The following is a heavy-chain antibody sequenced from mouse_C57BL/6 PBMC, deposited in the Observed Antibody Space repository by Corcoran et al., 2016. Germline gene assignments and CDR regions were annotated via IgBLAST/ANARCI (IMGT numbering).Heavy chain of an antibody. CDR2: INTYSGVP. V-gene: IGHV9-3*01. CDR1: VYTFTTYG. CDR3: ARGDPGWFAY. J-gene: IGHJ3*01. Sequence: QIQLVQSGPELKKPGETVKISCKASVYTFTTYGMSWVKQAPGKGLKWMGWINTYSGVPTYADDFKGRFAFSLETSASTAYLQINNLKNEDTATYFCARGDPGWFAYWGQGTLVTVSA.